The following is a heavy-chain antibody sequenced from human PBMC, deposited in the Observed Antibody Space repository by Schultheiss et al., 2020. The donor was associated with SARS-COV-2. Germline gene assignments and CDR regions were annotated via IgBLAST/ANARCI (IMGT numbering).Heavy chain of an antibody. CDR1: GFTFSSYG. D-gene: IGHD2-8*01. Sequence: GGSLRLSCVASGFTFSSYGMHWVRQAPGKGLEWVAVMWYDGSNKEYADSVKGRFTISRDNSRNTMYMQMKSVRAEDTAVYYCARDLVYSRSAPDYWGQGTLVTVSS. J-gene: IGHJ4*02. CDR3: ARDLVYSRSAPDY. V-gene: IGHV3-33*01. CDR2: MWYDGSNK.